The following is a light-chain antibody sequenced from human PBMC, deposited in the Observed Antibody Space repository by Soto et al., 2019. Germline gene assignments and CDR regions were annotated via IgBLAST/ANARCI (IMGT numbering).Light chain of an antibody. CDR1: QRVSSSY. CDR3: QQYDSLPWT. J-gene: IGKJ1*01. V-gene: IGKV3-20*01. Sequence: EIPFTQSPGTLSLSPGERAALSCRAGQRVSSSYLAWYQQTPGQAPRLLVYDTSYRATGVPDRFSGSGFGTDFTLTISRLEPEDSAVYYCQQYDSLPWTFGQGTKVDIK. CDR2: DTS.